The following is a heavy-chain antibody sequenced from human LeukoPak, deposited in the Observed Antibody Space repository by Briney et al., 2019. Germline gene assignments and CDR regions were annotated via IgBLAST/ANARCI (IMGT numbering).Heavy chain of an antibody. CDR1: GGSISSHY. V-gene: IGHV4-59*11. Sequence: SSETLSLTCTVSGGSISSHYWSWIRQPPGKGLEWIGYIYYSGSTNYNPSVRSRVTISVDTSKNQFSLNLSSVTAADTAVYYCARDAGGGCFDYWGQGTLVTVSS. CDR2: IYYSGST. J-gene: IGHJ4*02. CDR3: ARDAGGGCFDY. D-gene: IGHD3-16*01.